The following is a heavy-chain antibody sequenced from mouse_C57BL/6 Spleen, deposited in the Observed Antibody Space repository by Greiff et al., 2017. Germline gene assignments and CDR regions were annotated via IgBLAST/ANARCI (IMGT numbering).Heavy chain of an antibody. CDR3: ARSRFYYGSSYEGWFAY. V-gene: IGHV14-2*01. D-gene: IGHD1-1*01. Sequence: EVKLVESGAELVKPGASVKLSCTASGFNIKDYYMHWVKQRTEQGLAWIGRIDPEDGETKYAPQFQGKATITADTSSNTAYLQLSSLTSEDTAVYYCARSRFYYGSSYEGWFAYWGQGTLVTVSA. CDR1: GFNIKDYY. J-gene: IGHJ3*01. CDR2: IDPEDGET.